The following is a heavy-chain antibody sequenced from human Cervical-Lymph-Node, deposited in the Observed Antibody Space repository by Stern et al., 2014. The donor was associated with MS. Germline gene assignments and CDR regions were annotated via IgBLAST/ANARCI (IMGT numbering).Heavy chain of an antibody. CDR3: ATPLTRYDSSGFDY. J-gene: IGHJ4*02. CDR2: FDPEDGET. Sequence: QDQLVQSGAEVKKPGASVKVSCKVSGYTLTELSMHWVRQAPGKGLEWMGGFDPEDGETIYAQKCQGRVTMTEDTSTDTAYMELSSLRSEDTAVYYCATPLTRYDSSGFDYWGQGTLVTVSS. D-gene: IGHD3-22*01. CDR1: GYTLTELS. V-gene: IGHV1-24*01.